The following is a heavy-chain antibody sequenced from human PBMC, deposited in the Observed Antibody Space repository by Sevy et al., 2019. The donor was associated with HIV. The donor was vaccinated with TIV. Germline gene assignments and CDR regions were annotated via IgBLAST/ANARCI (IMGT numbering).Heavy chain of an antibody. Sequence: GGSLRLSCEVAGFSFSDYGVTWVRQAPGKGLEWVSSISATGGSTYYADFVDGRFTVSRDNSKNTVYLYMDGLRAEDTAVYYCAKEALTYYSVPGSYLAGAFDIWGQGTMVTVSS. J-gene: IGHJ3*02. CDR2: ISATGGST. V-gene: IGHV3-23*01. CDR1: GFSFSDYG. CDR3: AKEALTYYSVPGSYLAGAFDI. D-gene: IGHD3-10*01.